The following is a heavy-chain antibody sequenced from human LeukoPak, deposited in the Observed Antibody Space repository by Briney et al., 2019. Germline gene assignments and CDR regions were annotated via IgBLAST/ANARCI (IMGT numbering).Heavy chain of an antibody. CDR3: ARRLRMWFGELVYFDY. J-gene: IGHJ4*02. CDR1: GGSISSSSYY. D-gene: IGHD3-10*01. V-gene: IGHV4-39*01. Sequence: SETLSLTCTVSGGSISSSSYYWGWIRPARGKGLEWVGCIYYSGSTYYHPSLKSRVTISVDTSKAQFSLKLSSVTAADTAVYYCARRLRMWFGELVYFDYWGQGTLVTVSS. CDR2: IYYSGST.